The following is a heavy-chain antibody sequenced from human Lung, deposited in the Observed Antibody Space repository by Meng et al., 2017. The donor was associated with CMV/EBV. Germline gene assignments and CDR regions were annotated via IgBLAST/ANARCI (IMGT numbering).Heavy chain of an antibody. Sequence: SETLSLTCTVSGGSISSSSYYWGWIRQPPGKGLEWIGSIYYSGSTYYNPSLKSRVTISVDTSKNQFSLKLSSVTAADTAVYYCAGLCIVVVPAAICPLDVWGQRTTVTFSS. CDR1: GGSISSSSYY. CDR3: AGLCIVVVPAAICPLDV. D-gene: IGHD2-2*01. V-gene: IGHV4-39*01. J-gene: IGHJ6*02. CDR2: IYYSGST.